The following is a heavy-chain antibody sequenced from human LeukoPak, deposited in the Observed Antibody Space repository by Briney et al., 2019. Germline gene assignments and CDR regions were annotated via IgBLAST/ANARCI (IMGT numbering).Heavy chain of an antibody. CDR1: GGSISSYY. D-gene: IGHD5-18*01. CDR2: IYYSGST. V-gene: IGHV4-30-4*01. J-gene: IGHJ4*02. Sequence: SETLSLTCTVSGGSISSYYWSWIRQPPGKGLEWIGYIYYSGSTYYNPSLKSRVTISVDTSKNQFSLKLSSVTAADTAVYYCARELGTAMVWLDYWGQGTPVTVSS. CDR3: ARELGTAMVWLDY.